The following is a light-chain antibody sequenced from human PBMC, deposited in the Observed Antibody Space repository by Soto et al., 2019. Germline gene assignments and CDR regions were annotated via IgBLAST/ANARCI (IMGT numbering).Light chain of an antibody. CDR2: EVS. CDR3: SSYTTRDTHYV. J-gene: IGLJ1*01. V-gene: IGLV2-8*01. CDR1: STDVGGYNY. Sequence: QSALTQPPSAAGSPGQSVTISCTGTSTDVGGYNYVSWYQQYPGKAPKLMIYEVSKRPSGVPDRFSGSKSGNTASLTVSGLQAEDEADYFCSSYTTRDTHYVFGTGTKVTVL.